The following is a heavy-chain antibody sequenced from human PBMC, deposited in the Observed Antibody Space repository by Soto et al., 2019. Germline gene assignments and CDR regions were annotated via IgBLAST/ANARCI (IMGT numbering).Heavy chain of an antibody. CDR2: IFYSGST. V-gene: IGHV4-31*03. J-gene: IGHJ3*02. CDR1: GGSISSGGFY. CDR3: ARDGYGDSALGHHNAVDI. Sequence: PSETLSLTCTVSGGSISSGGFYWSWIRQHPGKGLEWIGHIFYSGSTYYNPSLRSRVTMSVDTSKNQFSLRLTSVTAADTAVYYCARDGYGDSALGHHNAVDIWGQGTMVTVSS. D-gene: IGHD2-21*02.